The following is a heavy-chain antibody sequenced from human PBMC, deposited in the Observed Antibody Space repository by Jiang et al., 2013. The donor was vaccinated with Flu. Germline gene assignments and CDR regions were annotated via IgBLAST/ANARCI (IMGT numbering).Heavy chain of an antibody. CDR1: GFTVTDNS. Sequence: QLVESGGGLVQPGESLRLSCAASGFTVTDNSMNWVRQAPGKGLEWVSLIYSDGRTYFADSLKDRFTISRDNSKNTLYLQMTSLRAEDTAVYYCARDRYYDASGYYYYYYGMDVWGQGTTVTVSS. CDR2: IYSDGRT. J-gene: IGHJ6*02. D-gene: IGHD3-22*01. CDR3: ARDRYYDASGYYYYYYGMDV. V-gene: IGHV3-66*01.